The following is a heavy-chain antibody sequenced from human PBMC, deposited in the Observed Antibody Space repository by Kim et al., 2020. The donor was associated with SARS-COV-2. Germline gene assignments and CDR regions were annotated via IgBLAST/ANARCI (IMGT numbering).Heavy chain of an antibody. V-gene: IGHV3-9*01. CDR3: AKDVEQQVVLADY. CDR2: ISWNSGSI. Sequence: GGSLRLSCVASGFTFDDYAMHWVRQAPGKGLEWVSSISWNSGSIGYADCVKGRFTISRDNAKNSLYLQMNSLRAEDTALYYCAKDVEQQVVLADYWGQGTLVTVSS. D-gene: IGHD6-13*01. J-gene: IGHJ4*02. CDR1: GFTFDDYA.